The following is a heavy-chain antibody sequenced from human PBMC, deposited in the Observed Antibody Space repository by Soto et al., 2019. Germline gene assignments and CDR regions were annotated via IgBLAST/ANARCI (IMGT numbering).Heavy chain of an antibody. D-gene: IGHD6-13*01. CDR1: GFTFSSYG. CDR3: ARIREIAYSSSWYTGYYYYYGMDV. V-gene: IGHV3-33*01. Sequence: GGSLRLSCAASGFTFSSYGMHWVRQAPGKGLEWVAVIWYDGSNKYYADSVKGRFTISRDNSKNTLYLQMNSLRAEDTAVYYCARIREIAYSSSWYTGYYYYYGMDVWGQGTTVTVSS. J-gene: IGHJ6*02. CDR2: IWYDGSNK.